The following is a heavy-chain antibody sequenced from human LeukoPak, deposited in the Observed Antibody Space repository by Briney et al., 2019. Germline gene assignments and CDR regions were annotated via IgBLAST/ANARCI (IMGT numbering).Heavy chain of an antibody. CDR2: INHSGST. D-gene: IGHD3-22*01. V-gene: IGHV4-34*01. CDR1: GGSFSGYY. CDR3: ARGNPSYYYASSGYYL. Sequence: KPSETLSLTCAVYGGSFSGYYWSWIRQPPGKGLEWIGEINHSGSTNYNPSLKSRVTISVDTSKNQFSLKLSSVTAADTAVYYCARGNPSYYYASSGYYLWGQGTLVTVSS. J-gene: IGHJ5*02.